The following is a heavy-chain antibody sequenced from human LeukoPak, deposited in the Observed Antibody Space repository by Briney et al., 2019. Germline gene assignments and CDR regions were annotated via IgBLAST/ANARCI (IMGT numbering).Heavy chain of an antibody. CDR1: GGSFSGYY. CDR2: INHSGST. D-gene: IGHD3-10*01. CDR3: ARGRRAYGKDY. J-gene: IGHJ4*02. Sequence: SETLSLTCAVYGGSFSGYYWSWVRQPPGKGLEWIGEINHSGSTNYNPSLKSRVTISVDTSKNQFSLKLSSVTAADTAVYYCARGRRAYGKDYWGQGTLVTVSS. V-gene: IGHV4-34*01.